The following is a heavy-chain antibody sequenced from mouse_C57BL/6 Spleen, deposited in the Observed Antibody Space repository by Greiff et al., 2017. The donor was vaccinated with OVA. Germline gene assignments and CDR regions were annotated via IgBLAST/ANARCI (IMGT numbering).Heavy chain of an antibody. Sequence: QVQLQQSGTELVKPGASVKLSCKASGYTFTSYWMHWVKQRPGQGLEWIGNINPSNGGTNYNEKFKSKATLTVDKSSSTAYMQLSSLTSEDSAVYYCARGGPTVPWFAYWGQGTLVTVSA. V-gene: IGHV1-53*01. J-gene: IGHJ3*01. D-gene: IGHD1-1*01. CDR3: ARGGPTVPWFAY. CDR1: GYTFTSYW. CDR2: INPSNGGT.